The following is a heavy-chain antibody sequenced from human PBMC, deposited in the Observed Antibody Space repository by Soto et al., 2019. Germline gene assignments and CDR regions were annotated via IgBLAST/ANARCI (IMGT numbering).Heavy chain of an antibody. D-gene: IGHD1-26*01. CDR3: ARSREPGVHCGLDV. CDR1: GFIFSNYT. Sequence: EVQLLESGGGLVQPGGSLRLSCAGSGFIFSNYTMNWVRQAPGKGLEWLAYITGPSTTISYRDGVKGRFTISRDNAKTSLFRQLDSLRHDDTAVYYCARSREPGVHCGLDVWGTGTTVTVSS. CDR2: ITGPSTTI. V-gene: IGHV3-48*02. J-gene: IGHJ6*04.